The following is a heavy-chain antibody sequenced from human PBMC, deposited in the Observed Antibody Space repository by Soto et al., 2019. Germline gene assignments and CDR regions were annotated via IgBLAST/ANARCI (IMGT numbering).Heavy chain of an antibody. J-gene: IGHJ4*02. CDR1: GGSFSGYY. CDR2: INHSGST. Sequence: SETLSLTCAVYGGSFSGYYWSWIRQPPGKGLEWIGEINHSGSTNYNPSLKSRVTISVDTSKNQFSLKPSSVTAADTAVYYCAREGGGYCSGGSCQVDYWGQGTLVTVSS. CDR3: AREGGGYCSGGSCQVDY. D-gene: IGHD2-15*01. V-gene: IGHV4-34*01.